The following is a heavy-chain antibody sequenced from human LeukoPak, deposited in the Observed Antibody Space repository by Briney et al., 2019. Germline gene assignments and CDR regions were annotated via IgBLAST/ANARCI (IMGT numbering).Heavy chain of an antibody. Sequence: SETLSLTCTVSGGSISSYYWSWIRQPPGKGLEWIGHIYHSGSTSYNPSLKSRATISLDTSKNQFSLKLSSVTAADTAVYYCARDGLLLWFGELLGYGMDVWGQGTTVTVSS. CDR1: GGSISSYY. CDR3: ARDGLLLWFGELLGYGMDV. V-gene: IGHV4-59*12. D-gene: IGHD3-10*01. CDR2: IYHSGST. J-gene: IGHJ6*02.